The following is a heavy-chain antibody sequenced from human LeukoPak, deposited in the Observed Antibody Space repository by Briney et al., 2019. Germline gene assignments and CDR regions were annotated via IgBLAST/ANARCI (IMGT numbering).Heavy chain of an antibody. J-gene: IGHJ3*02. V-gene: IGHV1-46*01. CDR3: ARDQKYCSSTSCYHDAFDI. CDR1: GYTFTSYY. D-gene: IGHD2-2*01. Sequence: ASVKVSCKASGYTFTSYYMHWVRQAPGQGLEWIGIINPSGGSTSYAQKFQGRVTMTRDTSTSTVYMELSSLRSEDTAVYYCARDQKYCSSTSCYHDAFDIWGQGTMVTVSS. CDR2: INPSGGST.